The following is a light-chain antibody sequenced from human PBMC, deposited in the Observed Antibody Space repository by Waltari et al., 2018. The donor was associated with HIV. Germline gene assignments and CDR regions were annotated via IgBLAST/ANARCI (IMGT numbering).Light chain of an antibody. CDR3: AAWDDSLNGQGV. Sequence: QSVPTQPPSASGTPGQRVTISCSGSNSNIGSNTVNWYQQVPGMAPKLVIYGNNQRPPGVSDRFSGSKSGTSASLAISGLQSEDEADYYCAAWDDSLNGQGVFGTGTRVTVL. CDR2: GNN. V-gene: IGLV1-44*01. CDR1: NSNIGSNT. J-gene: IGLJ1*01.